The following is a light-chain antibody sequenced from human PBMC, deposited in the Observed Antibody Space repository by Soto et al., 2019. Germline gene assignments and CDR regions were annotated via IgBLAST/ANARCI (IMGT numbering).Light chain of an antibody. Sequence: EIVITQSPATLSVSPGERATLSCRASQSVSSNLAWYQQKPGQAPRLLIYDASTRATGLPARFSGSGSGTEFTLSISSLQSEDFAVYYCQQYNNWPRTFGQGTKVEIK. CDR2: DAS. CDR3: QQYNNWPRT. V-gene: IGKV3-15*01. J-gene: IGKJ1*01. CDR1: QSVSSN.